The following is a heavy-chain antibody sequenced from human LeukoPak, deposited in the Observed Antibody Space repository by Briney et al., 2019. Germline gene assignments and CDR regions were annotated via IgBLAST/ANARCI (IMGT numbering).Heavy chain of an antibody. CDR3: AKDVDPFGSGSYVEGFDY. CDR1: GFTFSSYG. D-gene: IGHD3-10*01. V-gene: IGHV3-30*18. Sequence: GRSLRLSCAASGFTFSSYGMHWVRQAPGKGLEWVAVISFDASNKYYADSVKGRFTISRDNSNNTLYLQMNSLRAEDTAVYYCAKDVDPFGSGSYVEGFDYWGQGTLVTVSS. CDR2: ISFDASNK. J-gene: IGHJ4*02.